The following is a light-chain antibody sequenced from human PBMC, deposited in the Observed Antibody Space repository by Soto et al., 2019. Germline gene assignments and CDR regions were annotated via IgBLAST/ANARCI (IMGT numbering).Light chain of an antibody. CDR2: EGS. Sequence: QSALTQPASVSGSPGQSITISCTGTSSDVGRYNLVSWYQKHPGKAPKLMIYEGSKRPSGISNRFSGSKSGNTASLPISGPQVEDEADYYCCSQEGIYFFGTGTKLPVL. V-gene: IGLV2-23*01. CDR3: CSQEGIYF. J-gene: IGLJ1*01. CDR1: SSDVGRYNL.